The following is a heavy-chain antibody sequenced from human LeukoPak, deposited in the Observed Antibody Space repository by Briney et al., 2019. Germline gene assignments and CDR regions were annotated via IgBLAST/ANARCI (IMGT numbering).Heavy chain of an antibody. CDR2: ISAYNGNT. V-gene: IGHV1-18*01. J-gene: IGHJ4*02. CDR1: GYAFTSYG. Sequence: ASVKVSCKASGYAFTSYGISWVRQAPGQGLEWMGWISAYNGNTNYAQKLQGRVTMTTDTSTSTAYMELRSLRSDGTAVYYCARPLYYDSSGCFSHWGQGTLVTVSS. D-gene: IGHD3-22*01. CDR3: ARPLYYDSSGCFSH.